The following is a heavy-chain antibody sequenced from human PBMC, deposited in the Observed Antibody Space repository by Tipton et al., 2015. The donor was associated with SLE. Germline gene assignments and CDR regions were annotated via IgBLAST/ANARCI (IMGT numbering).Heavy chain of an antibody. D-gene: IGHD6-6*01. CDR3: ARAAPDYFDY. CDR1: GFTFSDHY. Sequence: SLRLSCVASGFTFSDHYMDWVRQAPGKGLEWVGRFRNRAYSYTTEYAASVKGRFTVSRDDSSSSLFLQMNSLKTEDTAVYYCARAAPDYFDYWGQGTLVNVSS. CDR2: FRNRAYSYTT. V-gene: IGHV3-72*01. J-gene: IGHJ4*02.